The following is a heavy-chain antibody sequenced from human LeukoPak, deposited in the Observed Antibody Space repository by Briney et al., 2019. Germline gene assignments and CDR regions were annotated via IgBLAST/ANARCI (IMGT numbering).Heavy chain of an antibody. D-gene: IGHD5-12*01. V-gene: IGHV4-59*01. CDR2: IYYSGST. Sequence: SETLSLTCTVSGGSISSYYWSWIRQPPGKGLEWIGYIYYSGSTNYNPSLKSRVTISVDTSKNQFSLKLSSVTAADTAVYYCARDLWLRDYGMDVWGKGTTVTVSP. J-gene: IGHJ6*04. CDR3: ARDLWLRDYGMDV. CDR1: GGSISSYY.